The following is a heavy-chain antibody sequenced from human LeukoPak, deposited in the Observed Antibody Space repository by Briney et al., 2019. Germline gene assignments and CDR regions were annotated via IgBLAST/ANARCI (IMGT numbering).Heavy chain of an antibody. CDR1: GFTFSSYA. V-gene: IGHV3-23*01. Sequence: PGGSLRLSCAASGFTFSSYAMSWVRQAPGKGLEWVSAISGSGGSTYYADSVKGRFTISRYNSKNTLYLQMNSLRAEDTAVYYCAKSYYGSGSYYNLPYYYYYYMDVWGKGTTVTVSS. CDR3: AKSYYGSGSYYNLPYYYYYYMDV. CDR2: ISGSGGST. D-gene: IGHD3-10*01. J-gene: IGHJ6*03.